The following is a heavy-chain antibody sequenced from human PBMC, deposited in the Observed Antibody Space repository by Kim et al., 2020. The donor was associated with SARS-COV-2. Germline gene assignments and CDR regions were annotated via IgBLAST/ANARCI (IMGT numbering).Heavy chain of an antibody. D-gene: IGHD6-13*01. CDR3: ARSRRQQLGRWSWFDP. Sequence: PSLKSGYTISVDTSKNQFSLKRSSVTAADTAVYYCARSRRQQLGRWSWFDPWGQGTLVTVSS. V-gene: IGHV4-59*01. J-gene: IGHJ5*02.